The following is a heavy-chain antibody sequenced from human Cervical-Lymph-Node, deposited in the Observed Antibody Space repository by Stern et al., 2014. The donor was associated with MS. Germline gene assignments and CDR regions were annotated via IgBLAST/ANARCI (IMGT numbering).Heavy chain of an antibody. CDR3: ARDICAGGSCYYDYALDV. D-gene: IGHD2-8*02. CDR1: GFTFRSHW. CDR2: VSPAGSTT. Sequence: EVQLLESGGGLVQPGGSLRLSCAASGFTFRSHWMHWVRQVPGKGLVWVSRVSPAGSTTSYVESVKGRFTISRDNAQNTVVLQMNSLKAEDTALYYCARDICAGGSCYYDYALDVWGQGTPVTVSS. J-gene: IGHJ6*02. V-gene: IGHV3-74*01.